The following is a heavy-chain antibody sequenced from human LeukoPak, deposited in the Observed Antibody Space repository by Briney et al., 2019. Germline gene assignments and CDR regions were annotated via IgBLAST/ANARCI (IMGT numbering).Heavy chain of an antibody. CDR2: ISSSSSYI. V-gene: IGHV3-21*01. D-gene: IGHD6-6*01. Sequence: GGSLRLSCAASGFTFSSYWMSWVRQAPGKVLEWVSSISSSSSYIYYADSVKGRFTISRDNAKNSLYLQMNSLRAEDTAVYYCARGRPYFDYWGQGTLVTVSS. J-gene: IGHJ4*02. CDR3: ARGRPYFDY. CDR1: GFTFSSYW.